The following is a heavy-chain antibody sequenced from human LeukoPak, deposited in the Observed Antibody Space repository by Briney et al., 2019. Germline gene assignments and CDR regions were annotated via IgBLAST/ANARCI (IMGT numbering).Heavy chain of an antibody. D-gene: IGHD3/OR15-3a*01. CDR2: INQDGSEN. Sequence: GGSLRLSCAASGFTFSNYWISWVRQAPGKGLEWVANINQDGSENNFVDSVRGRFTISRDNAKNSLYLQMNSLRAEDTAVYYCARVGVDLWFDPWGQGTLVTVSS. V-gene: IGHV3-7*01. CDR3: ARVGVDLWFDP. CDR1: GFTFSNYW. J-gene: IGHJ5*02.